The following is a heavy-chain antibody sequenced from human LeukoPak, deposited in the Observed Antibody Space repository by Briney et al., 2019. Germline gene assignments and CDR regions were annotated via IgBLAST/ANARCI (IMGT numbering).Heavy chain of an antibody. CDR2: IYYNGST. V-gene: IGHV4-59*01. Sequence: PSETLSLTCAVSGGSISSYYWSWIRQPPGKGLEWIGYIYYNGSTNYNPSLKSRVTISVDTSKNQFSLKLSSVTAADTAVYYCARGLEMATIDDAFDIWGQGTMVTVSS. J-gene: IGHJ3*02. D-gene: IGHD5-24*01. CDR1: GGSISSYY. CDR3: ARGLEMATIDDAFDI.